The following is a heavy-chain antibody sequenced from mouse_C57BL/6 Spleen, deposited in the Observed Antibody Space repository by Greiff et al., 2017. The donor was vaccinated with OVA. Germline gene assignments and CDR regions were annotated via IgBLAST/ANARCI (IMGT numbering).Heavy chain of an antibody. CDR3: ARRTTVVAKDWYFDV. Sequence: VKLVESGPELVKPGASVKISCKASGYSFTSYYIHWVKQRPGQGLEWIGWIYPGSGNTKYNEKFKGKATLTADTSSSTAYMQLSSLTSEDSAVYYCARRTTVVAKDWYFDVWGTGTTVTVSS. D-gene: IGHD1-1*01. CDR1: GYSFTSYY. CDR2: IYPGSGNT. V-gene: IGHV1-66*01. J-gene: IGHJ1*03.